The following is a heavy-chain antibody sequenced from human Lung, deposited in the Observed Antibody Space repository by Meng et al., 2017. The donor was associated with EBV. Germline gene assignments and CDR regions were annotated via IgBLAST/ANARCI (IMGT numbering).Heavy chain of an antibody. D-gene: IGHD5-24*01. CDR1: GFRLRSFA. CDR2: SGDVT. Sequence: EVQLLESGGGLVQPGGSLRLSCVASGFRLRSFAMSWVRQAPGKGLEWVSGSGDVTFYADSVKGRFTTSRDNSKDTLYLQMNSLRAEDTAIYYCVKGPAGNWDHWGPGPLVTVSS. V-gene: IGHV3-23*01. CDR3: VKGPAGNWDH. J-gene: IGHJ4*02.